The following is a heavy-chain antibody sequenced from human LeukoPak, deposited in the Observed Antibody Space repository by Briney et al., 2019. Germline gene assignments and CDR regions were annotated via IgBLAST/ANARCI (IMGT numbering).Heavy chain of an antibody. CDR2: MNPNSGNT. V-gene: IGHV1-8*01. Sequence: ASVKVSCKASGYTFTSYDINWVRQATGQGLEWMGWMNPNSGNTGYAQKFQGRVTMPRNTSISTAYMELSSLRSEDTAVYYCAREVYDFWSGYPPGGISAYYYYMDVWGKGTTVTVSS. D-gene: IGHD3-3*01. CDR3: AREVYDFWSGYPPGGISAYYYYMDV. J-gene: IGHJ6*03. CDR1: GYTFTSYD.